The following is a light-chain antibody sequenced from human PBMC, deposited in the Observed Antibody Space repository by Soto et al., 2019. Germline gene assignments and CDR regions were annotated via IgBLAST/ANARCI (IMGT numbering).Light chain of an antibody. CDR3: QQYNNWPPLT. CDR1: QSVSGN. Sequence: EIVMTQSPATLSVSPGERATLSCRASQSVSGNLAWYQQRPGQAPRLLIYGASTRATGIPARFSGSGSGTEFTLTISSLQSEDFAVCYCQQYNNWPPLTFGGGTKVEIK. V-gene: IGKV3-15*01. J-gene: IGKJ4*01. CDR2: GAS.